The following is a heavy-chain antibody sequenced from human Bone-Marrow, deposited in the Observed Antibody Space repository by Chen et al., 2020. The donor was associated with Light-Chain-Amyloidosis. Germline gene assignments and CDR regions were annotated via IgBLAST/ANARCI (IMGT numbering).Heavy chain of an antibody. J-gene: IGHJ4*02. CDR1: GYTFPNYW. CDR2: IYPDDSAA. V-gene: IGHV5-51*01. Sequence: EVQLEQSGPEVKKPGECLKISCKGYGYTFPNYWIGWVRQMPGKGLEWMGVIYPDDSAARYSPSFEGQVTISADKSITTAYLQWRSLKASDTAMYYCARRRDGYNFDYWGQGTLVTVSS. CDR3: ARRRDGYNFDY. D-gene: IGHD5-12*01.